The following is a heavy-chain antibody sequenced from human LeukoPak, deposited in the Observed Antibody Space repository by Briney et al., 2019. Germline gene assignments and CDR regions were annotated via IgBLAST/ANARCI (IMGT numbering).Heavy chain of an antibody. Sequence: SETLSLTCAVYNGSFSDYYWSWIRQPPGKGLEWIGEIDHSGSTNYSPSLKSRVTISVDTSKNQFSLELTSVTAADTAVYYCARGRRIAGAQRPLYYYYFYMDVWGKGTTVTVSS. J-gene: IGHJ6*03. CDR1: NGSFSDYY. CDR3: ARGRRIAGAQRPLYYYYFYMDV. V-gene: IGHV4-34*01. CDR2: IDHSGST. D-gene: IGHD1-26*01.